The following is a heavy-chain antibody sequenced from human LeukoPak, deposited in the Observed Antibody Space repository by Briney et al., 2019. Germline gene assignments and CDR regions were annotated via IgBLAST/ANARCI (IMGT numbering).Heavy chain of an antibody. CDR2: IYYSGST. Sequence: SETLSLTCTVSGGSISSYYWSWIRQPPGKGLEWIGYIYYSGSTNYNPSLKSRVTISVDTSKNQFSLKLSSVTAADTAVYYCARSRRMWELLDYWGQGTLVTVSS. CDR3: ARSRRMWELLDY. V-gene: IGHV4-59*08. J-gene: IGHJ4*02. D-gene: IGHD1-26*01. CDR1: GGSISSYY.